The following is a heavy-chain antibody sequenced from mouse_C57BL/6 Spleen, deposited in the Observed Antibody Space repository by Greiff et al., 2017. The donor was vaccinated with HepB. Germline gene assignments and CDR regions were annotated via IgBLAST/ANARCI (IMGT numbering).Heavy chain of an antibody. V-gene: IGHV1-69*01. CDR1: GYTFTSYW. Sequence: VQLQESGAELVMPGASVKLSCKASGYTFTSYWMHWVKQRPGQGLEWIGEIDPSDSYTNYNQKFKGKSTLTVDKSSSTAYMQLSSLTSEDSAVYYCARWDSSGLQAMDYWGQGTSVTVSS. CDR3: ARWDSSGLQAMDY. CDR2: IDPSDSYT. J-gene: IGHJ4*01. D-gene: IGHD3-2*02.